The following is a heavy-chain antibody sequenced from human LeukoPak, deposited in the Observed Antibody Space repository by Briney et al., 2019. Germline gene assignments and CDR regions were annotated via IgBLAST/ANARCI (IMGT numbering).Heavy chain of an antibody. CDR2: INYSGST. CDR1: GGSISSYY. Sequence: SETLSLTCTVSGGSISSYYWSWIRQPPGKGLEWIGYINYSGSTNYNPSLKSRVTISVDTSKNQFSLKLSSVTAADTAVYYCARVGSITGTTYFDYWGQGTLVTVSS. J-gene: IGHJ4*02. CDR3: ARVGSITGTTYFDY. D-gene: IGHD1-7*01. V-gene: IGHV4-59*01.